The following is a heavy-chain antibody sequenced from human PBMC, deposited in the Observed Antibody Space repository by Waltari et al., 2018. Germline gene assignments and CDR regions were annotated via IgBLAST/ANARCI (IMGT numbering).Heavy chain of an antibody. Sequence: QVQLVQSGAEVKKPGSSVKVSCKASGGTFSSYAISWVRQAPGKGLEWMGGIIPNLGKANHAQKVQGRVTITPEESTSTAYMELSSLRSEDTAVYYCARETRGVLVGLLGAAAGGGMDVWGQGTTVTVSS. CDR2: IIPNLGKA. J-gene: IGHJ6*02. CDR3: ARETRGVLVGLLGAAAGGGMDV. D-gene: IGHD6-13*01. V-gene: IGHV1-69*05. CDR1: GGTFSSYA.